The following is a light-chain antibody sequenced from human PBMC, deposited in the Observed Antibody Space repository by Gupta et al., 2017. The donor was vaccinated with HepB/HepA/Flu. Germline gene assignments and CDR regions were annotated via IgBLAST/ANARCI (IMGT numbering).Light chain of an antibody. CDR3: HQYGTSPWT. CDR1: QSISSSY. Sequence: EIVLTQSPGTRSLSPGESATLSCRASQSISSSYLAWYQQKPGQAPRLLIYGASSRAAGVPDRFSGSGSGRDFSLTISRLEPEDFAVYFCHQYGTSPWTFGQGTKVEI. CDR2: GAS. V-gene: IGKV3-20*01. J-gene: IGKJ1*01.